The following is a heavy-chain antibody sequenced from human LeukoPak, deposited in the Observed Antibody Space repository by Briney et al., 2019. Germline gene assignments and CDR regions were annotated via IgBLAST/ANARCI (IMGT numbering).Heavy chain of an antibody. J-gene: IGHJ6*03. CDR1: GFTFSSYS. Sequence: GWSLRLSCAASGFTFSSYSMNWVRQAPGKGLEWVSSISSSSSYIYYADSVKGRFTISRDNAKNSLYLQMNSLRAENTAVYYCARDRAPDYCSSTSCQGDMDVWGKGTTVTVSS. D-gene: IGHD2-2*01. CDR2: ISSSSSYI. V-gene: IGHV3-21*01. CDR3: ARDRAPDYCSSTSCQGDMDV.